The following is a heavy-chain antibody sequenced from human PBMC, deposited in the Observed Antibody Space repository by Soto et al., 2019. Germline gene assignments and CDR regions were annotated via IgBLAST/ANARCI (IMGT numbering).Heavy chain of an antibody. CDR3: ASQFGNWFDP. J-gene: IGHJ5*02. V-gene: IGHV5-51*01. Sequence: PGEALKISWKGSGYSFTSYWIGWVRQMPGEGVEWVGIIYPGDSDTRSSPSFPAKVTISADKSISTAYLQWSSLKASDAAMSYCASQFGNWFDPWGQGTLVTVSS. D-gene: IGHD3-10*01. CDR1: GYSFTSYW. CDR2: IYPGDSDT.